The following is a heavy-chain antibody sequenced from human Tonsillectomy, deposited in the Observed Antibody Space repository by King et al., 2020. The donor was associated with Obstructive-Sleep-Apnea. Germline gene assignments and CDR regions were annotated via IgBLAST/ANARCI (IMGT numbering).Heavy chain of an antibody. CDR3: AKDTVLRFSEWLSAFDY. Sequence: EVQLVESGGGLVQPGGSLRLSCAASGLTFSHYAMSWVRQAPGKGLEGVSTISTSGDATYYLDSVKGRFTISRDNSKKKLYLQMNSLRVEDTALYYCAKDTVLRFSEWLSAFDYWGHGTLVTVSS. CDR1: GLTFSHYA. V-gene: IGHV3-23*04. J-gene: IGHJ4*01. CDR2: ISTSGDAT. D-gene: IGHD3-3*01.